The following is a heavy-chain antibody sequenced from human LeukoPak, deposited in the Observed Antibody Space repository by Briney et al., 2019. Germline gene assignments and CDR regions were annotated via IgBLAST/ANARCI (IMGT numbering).Heavy chain of an antibody. CDR2: INPNTGGT. CDR3: ARTHAYDSSAGGVDY. J-gene: IGHJ4*02. Sequence: ASVKVSCKASGYTFTGYYMHWVRQAPGQGLEWMGRINPNTGGTYYAQKFQDRVTMTRDTSISTAYLELSRLRSDDTAVYFCARTHAYDSSAGGVDYWGQGTPVTVSS. D-gene: IGHD3-22*01. CDR1: GYTFTGYY. V-gene: IGHV1-2*06.